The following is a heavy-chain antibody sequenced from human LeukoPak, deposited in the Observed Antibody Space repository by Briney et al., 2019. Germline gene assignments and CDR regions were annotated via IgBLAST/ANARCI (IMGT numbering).Heavy chain of an antibody. Sequence: SETLSLNCAVYGGSFSGYYWSWIRQPAGKGLEWIGELNHSGSTNYNPSLKSRVTISVDTSKNQFSLKLSSVTAADTAVYYCARRISGVVPAAMKANWFDPWGQGTLVTVSS. D-gene: IGHD2-2*01. CDR1: GGSFSGYY. J-gene: IGHJ5*02. V-gene: IGHV4-34*01. CDR2: LNHSGST. CDR3: ARRISGVVPAAMKANWFDP.